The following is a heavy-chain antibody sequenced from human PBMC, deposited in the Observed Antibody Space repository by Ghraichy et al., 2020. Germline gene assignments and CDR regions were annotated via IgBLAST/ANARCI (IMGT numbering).Heavy chain of an antibody. CDR3: ARWSFCSSTSCPALSRFDP. D-gene: IGHD2-2*01. V-gene: IGHV4-61*08. CDR1: GGSVSSGDYY. CDR2: IYYTGST. J-gene: IGHJ5*02. Sequence: SETLSLTCTVSGGSVSSGDYYWTWIRQPPGKRLEWIGYIYYTGSTSYNTSLKSRVTISLHTSTNQFSLKLSSVSAADTAVYYCARWSFCSSTSCPALSRFDPWGQGTLVTVSS.